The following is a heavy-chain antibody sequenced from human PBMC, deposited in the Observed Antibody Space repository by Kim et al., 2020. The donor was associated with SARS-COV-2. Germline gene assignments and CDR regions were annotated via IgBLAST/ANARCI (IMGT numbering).Heavy chain of an antibody. D-gene: IGHD7-27*01. CDR3: TTGVKYAFEV. V-gene: IGHV1-2*06. CDR1: GYTFTAYY. CDR2: INTDSGVT. Sequence: ASVKVSCKASGYTFTAYYLDWVRQAPGQGLQWMGRINTDSGVTDYAREFQGRVTMTRDTSINTAYLDMSGLRSDDLAVYYFTTGVKYAFEVRGQGTMVTV. J-gene: IGHJ3*01.